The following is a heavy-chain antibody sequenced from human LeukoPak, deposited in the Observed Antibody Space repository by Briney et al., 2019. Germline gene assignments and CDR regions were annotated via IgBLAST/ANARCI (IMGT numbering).Heavy chain of an antibody. CDR2: IYHSGST. Sequence: SETLSLTCTVSGGSISSSSYYWGWIRQPLGKGLEWIGSIYHSGSTYYNPSLKSRVTISVDTSKNQFSLKLSSVTAADTAVYYCARRYGSGRNWFDPWGQGTLVTVSS. CDR3: ARRYGSGRNWFDP. J-gene: IGHJ5*02. V-gene: IGHV4-39*07. D-gene: IGHD3-10*01. CDR1: GGSISSSSYY.